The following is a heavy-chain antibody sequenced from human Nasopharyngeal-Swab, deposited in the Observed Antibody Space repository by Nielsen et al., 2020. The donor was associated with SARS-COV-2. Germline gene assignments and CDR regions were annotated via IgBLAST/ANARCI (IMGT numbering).Heavy chain of an antibody. Sequence: GGSLRLSCAASGFNFDDYSMHWVRQVPGKGLEWVSLINWDGSSTYYADSVKGRFTISRVNSEDSLHLQMSSLKTEDTAFYYCAKDFSSGWAGFDYWGQGTLVTVSS. V-gene: IGHV3-43*01. CDR3: AKDFSSGWAGFDY. J-gene: IGHJ4*02. CDR1: GFNFDDYS. CDR2: INWDGSST. D-gene: IGHD6-19*01.